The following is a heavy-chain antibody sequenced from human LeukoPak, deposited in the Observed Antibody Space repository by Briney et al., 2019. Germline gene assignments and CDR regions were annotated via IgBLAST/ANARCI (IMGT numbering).Heavy chain of an antibody. CDR3: ARLHYDILTGYDYYFDY. J-gene: IGHJ4*02. CDR1: GYSFTSYW. CDR2: IYPGDSDT. Sequence: GESLKISCKGSGYSFTSYWIGWVRQMPGKGLEWMGIIYPGDSDTRYSPSFQGQVTISADKSISTAYLQWSSLKASDTAVYYCARLHYDILTGYDYYFDYWGQGTLVTVSS. D-gene: IGHD3-9*01. V-gene: IGHV5-51*01.